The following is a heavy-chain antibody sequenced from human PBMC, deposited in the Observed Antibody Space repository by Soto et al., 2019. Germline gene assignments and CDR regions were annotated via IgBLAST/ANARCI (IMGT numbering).Heavy chain of an antibody. Sequence: QVQLVESGGGVVQPGRSLRLSCAASGFSFSSYGMHWVRQAPGKGLEWVAVALHDGSNKYYAESVKGRFSISRDNTKNTLYLQMSRLRPEDTAVYYCALFRSYDISAWGQGTLVTVSS. CDR3: ALFRSYDISA. D-gene: IGHD3-22*01. J-gene: IGHJ5*02. V-gene: IGHV3-30*03. CDR2: ALHDGSNK. CDR1: GFSFSSYG.